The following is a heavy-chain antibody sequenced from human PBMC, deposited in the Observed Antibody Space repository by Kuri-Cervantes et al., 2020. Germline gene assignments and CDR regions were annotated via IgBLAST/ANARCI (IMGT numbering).Heavy chain of an antibody. CDR3: AGASGYSYGYQNYYYYGMDV. Sequence: GESLKISCAASGFTFSSYSMNWVRQAPGKGLEWVANIKQDGSEKYYVDSVKGRFTISRDNAKNSLYLQMNSLRAEDTAVYYCAGASGYSYGYQNYYYYGMDVWGQGTTVTVSS. CDR2: IKQDGSEK. CDR1: GFTFSSYS. V-gene: IGHV3-7*01. D-gene: IGHD5-18*01. J-gene: IGHJ6*02.